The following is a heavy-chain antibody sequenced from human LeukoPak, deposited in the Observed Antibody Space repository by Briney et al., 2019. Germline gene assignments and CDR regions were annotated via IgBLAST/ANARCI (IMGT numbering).Heavy chain of an antibody. CDR1: GGSFSGYY. Sequence: SETLSLTCAVYGGSFSGYYWSWIRQPPGKGLEWIGEINHSGSTNYNPSLKSRVTISVDTSKNQFSLKLSSVTAADTAVYYCAREGCRGGDCPHWGQGTLVTVSS. CDR3: AREGCRGGDCPH. CDR2: INHSGST. J-gene: IGHJ4*02. D-gene: IGHD2-21*02. V-gene: IGHV4-34*01.